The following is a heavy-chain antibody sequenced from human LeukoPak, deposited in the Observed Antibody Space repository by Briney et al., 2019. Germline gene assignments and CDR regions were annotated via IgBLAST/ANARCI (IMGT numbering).Heavy chain of an antibody. V-gene: IGHV4-34*01. Sequence: PSETLSLTCAVYGGSFSGYYWSWIRQPPGKGLEWIGEINHSGSTNYNPSLKSRVTISVDTSKNQFSLKLSSVTAADTAVYYCARGRPTLYYYDSSGYHLDYWGQGTLVTVSS. CDR1: GGSFSGYY. J-gene: IGHJ4*02. D-gene: IGHD3-22*01. CDR2: INHSGST. CDR3: ARGRPTLYYYDSSGYHLDY.